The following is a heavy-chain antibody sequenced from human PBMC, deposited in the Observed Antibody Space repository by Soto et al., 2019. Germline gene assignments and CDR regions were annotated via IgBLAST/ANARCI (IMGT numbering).Heavy chain of an antibody. CDR2: ISSTNNYI. CDR3: ARESEDLTSNLDY. Sequence: GGSLRXSCAASGFTFNRYSMNWVRKCQRKGIEWVSSISSTNNYIYYGDSMKGRFTIPRDNAKNSLYLEMNSLRAEDTAVYYCARESEDLTSNLDYWGQGTLVTVSS. CDR1: GFTFNRYS. J-gene: IGHJ4*02. V-gene: IGHV3-21*06.